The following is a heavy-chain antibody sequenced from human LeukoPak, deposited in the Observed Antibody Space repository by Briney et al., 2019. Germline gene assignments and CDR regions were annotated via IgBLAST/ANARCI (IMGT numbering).Heavy chain of an antibody. V-gene: IGHV3-23*01. CDR2: LTGGGGVT. CDR1: GFTFSSNA. J-gene: IGHJ5*02. D-gene: IGHD4-17*01. CDR3: ASSPPLMYGDSTP. Sequence: QPGGSLRLSCAASGFTFSSNAMSWVRQAPGKGLEWVSALTGGGGVTHYADSVKGRFTISRDNSKNTLYLQMNSLRAEDTAVYYCASSPPLMYGDSTPWGQGTLVTVSS.